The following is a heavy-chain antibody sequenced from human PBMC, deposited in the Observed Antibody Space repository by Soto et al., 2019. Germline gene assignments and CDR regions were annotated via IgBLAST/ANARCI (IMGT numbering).Heavy chain of an antibody. CDR1: GATINNTSYY. CDR2: IYYSGKT. J-gene: IGHJ5*02. V-gene: IGHV4-39*01. Sequence: SETLYITCTASGATINNTSYYWGWIRQSPGKGLEWIGNIYYSGKTYYSPSLKSRVSISVDASRNQFSLRLSSVTAADTAVYYCGRPWGIGLTPPGPWGQGVLGTVSS. D-gene: IGHD6-13*01. CDR3: GRPWGIGLTPPGP.